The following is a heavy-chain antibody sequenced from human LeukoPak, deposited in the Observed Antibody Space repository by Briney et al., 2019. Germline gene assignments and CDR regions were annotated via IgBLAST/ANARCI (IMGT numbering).Heavy chain of an antibody. Sequence: PGGSLRLSCAASGFTFSSYAMHWVRQAPGKGLEWVAVISYDGSNKYYADSVKGRFTISRDNSKNTLYLQMNSLRAEDTAVYYCARGRYCSGGSCSWYFDLWGRGTLVTVSP. J-gene: IGHJ2*01. V-gene: IGHV3-30-3*01. D-gene: IGHD2-15*01. CDR2: ISYDGSNK. CDR3: ARGRYCSGGSCSWYFDL. CDR1: GFTFSSYA.